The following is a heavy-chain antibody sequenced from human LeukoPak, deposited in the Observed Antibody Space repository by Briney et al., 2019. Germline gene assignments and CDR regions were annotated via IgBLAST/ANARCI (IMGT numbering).Heavy chain of an antibody. V-gene: IGHV3-23*01. J-gene: IGHJ4*02. CDR3: AKAQGDTVVYPLDY. D-gene: IGHD2-8*02. CDR2: ISGSGGST. Sequence: GGSLRLSCAASGFTFSRHAMSWVRQAPGKGLEWVSSISGSGGSTYYADSVKGRFTISRDNSKNTLYLQMNSLRAEDTAVYYCAKAQGDTVVYPLDYWGQGTLVTVSS. CDR1: GFTFSRHA.